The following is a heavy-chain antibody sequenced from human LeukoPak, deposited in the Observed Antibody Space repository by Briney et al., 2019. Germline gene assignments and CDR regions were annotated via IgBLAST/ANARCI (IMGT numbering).Heavy chain of an antibody. Sequence: PSETLSLTCAVYGGSFSGYYWSWIRQPPGKGLEWIGEINHSGSTNYNPSLKSRVTISLDRSKNQFSLKLSSVTAADTAVYYCARLYSYSSHFDYWGQGTLVTVSS. D-gene: IGHD5-18*01. J-gene: IGHJ4*02. CDR2: INHSGST. CDR3: ARLYSYSSHFDY. CDR1: GGSFSGYY. V-gene: IGHV4-34*01.